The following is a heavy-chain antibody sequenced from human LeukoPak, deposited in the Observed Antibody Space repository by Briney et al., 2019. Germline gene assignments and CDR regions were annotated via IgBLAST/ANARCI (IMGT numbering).Heavy chain of an antibody. CDR1: GFTFSNYG. V-gene: IGHV3-23*01. CDR3: AKAYGGRGYSYGLLWSPFDY. Sequence: GGSLRLSCAASGFTFSNYGMSWVRQAPGKGLEWVSAISGSGGSTYYADSVKGRFTISRDNSKNTLYLQMNSLRAEDTAVYYCAKAYGGRGYSYGLLWSPFDYWGQGTLVTVSS. D-gene: IGHD5-18*01. CDR2: ISGSGGST. J-gene: IGHJ4*02.